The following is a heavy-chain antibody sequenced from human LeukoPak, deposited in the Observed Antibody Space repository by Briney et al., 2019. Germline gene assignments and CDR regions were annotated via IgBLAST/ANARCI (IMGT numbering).Heavy chain of an antibody. CDR2: FDPEDGET. Sequence: ASVKVSCKVSGYTLTELSMHWVRQAPGKGLEWMGGFDPEDGETIYAQKFQGRVTMTRDTSISTAYMELSRLRSEDTAVYYCARDSIAAAVHARFLDYWGQGTLVTVSS. V-gene: IGHV1-24*01. CDR1: GYTLTELS. CDR3: ARDSIAAAVHARFLDY. J-gene: IGHJ4*02. D-gene: IGHD6-13*01.